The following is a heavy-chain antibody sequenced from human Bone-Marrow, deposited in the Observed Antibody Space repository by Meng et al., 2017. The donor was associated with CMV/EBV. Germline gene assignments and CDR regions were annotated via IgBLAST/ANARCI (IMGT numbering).Heavy chain of an antibody. V-gene: IGHV4-34*01. CDR2: INHSGST. CDR1: GVSFSGYY. CDR3: ARGPKRVRGVVVLYYFDY. Sequence: SQTLSLTCAVYGVSFSGYYWSWIRQPPGKGLEWIGEINHSGSTNYNPSLKSRVTISVDTSKNQFSLKLSSVTAADTAVYYCARGPKRVRGVVVLYYFDYWGQGTLVTVSS. D-gene: IGHD3-10*01. J-gene: IGHJ4*02.